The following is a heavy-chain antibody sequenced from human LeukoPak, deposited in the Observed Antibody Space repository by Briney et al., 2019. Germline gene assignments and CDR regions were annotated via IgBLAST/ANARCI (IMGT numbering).Heavy chain of an antibody. CDR1: GYTFTSYG. D-gene: IGHD2-2*02. CDR3: ARVWSAGYCSSTSCYMVYDY. J-gene: IGHJ4*02. V-gene: IGHV1-18*01. CDR2: ISAYNGNT. Sequence: ASVKVSCKASGYTFTSYGISWVRQAPGQGLEWMGWISAYNGNTNYAQKLQGRVTMTTDTSTSTAYMELRSLRSDDTAVYYCARVWSAGYCSSTSCYMVYDYWDQGTLVTVSS.